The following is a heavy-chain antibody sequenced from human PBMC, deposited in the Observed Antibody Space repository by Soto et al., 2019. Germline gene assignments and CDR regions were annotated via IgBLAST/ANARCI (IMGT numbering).Heavy chain of an antibody. CDR3: AKDRSGSWTLDY. V-gene: IGHV3-30*18. J-gene: IGHJ4*02. CDR2: ISHHGSDI. CDR1: GFSFSNFC. D-gene: IGHD6-13*01. Sequence: GGSLRLSCAASGFSFSNFCMHWVRQAPGQRLEWVAQISHHGSDIHYADSVKGRITISRDNSGNTLYLQMNSLGAEDTAVYFCAKDRSGSWTLDYWGQGTPVTVS.